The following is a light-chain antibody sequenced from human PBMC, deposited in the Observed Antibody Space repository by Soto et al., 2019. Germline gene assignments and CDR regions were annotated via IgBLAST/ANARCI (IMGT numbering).Light chain of an antibody. V-gene: IGKV1-17*01. Sequence: DIQMTQSPSSLSASVGDTVSVTCRASQYIGSYLNWFQQKPGQAPQRLISVTSNLESGVPPRFSGSGSGTEFILTISSLQPEDSATYYCLQHKTYPYSFGQGTKLEIK. CDR2: VTS. CDR1: QYIGSY. J-gene: IGKJ2*03. CDR3: LQHKTYPYS.